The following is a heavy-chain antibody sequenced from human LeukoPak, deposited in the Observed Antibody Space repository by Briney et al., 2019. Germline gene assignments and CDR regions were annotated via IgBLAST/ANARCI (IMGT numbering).Heavy chain of an antibody. V-gene: IGHV4-61*02. CDR2: IYTSGST. CDR3: ASAGRMWGWFDP. D-gene: IGHD1-26*01. Sequence: SQTLSLTCTVSGGSISSGSYYWSWLRQPAGKGLDWIGRIYTSGSTNYNPSLKSRVTISVDTSKNQFSLKLSSVTAADTAVYYCASAGRMWGWFDPWGQGTLVTVSS. J-gene: IGHJ5*02. CDR1: GGSISSGSYY.